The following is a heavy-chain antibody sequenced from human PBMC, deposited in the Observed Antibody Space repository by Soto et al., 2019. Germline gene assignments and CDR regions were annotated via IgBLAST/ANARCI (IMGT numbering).Heavy chain of an antibody. J-gene: IGHJ6*03. CDR1: GLTFSSYA. V-gene: IGHV3-23*01. D-gene: IGHD6-13*01. CDR3: AKGERIAAAGTTFYYYYMDV. Sequence: GGSLRLSCAASGLTFSSYAMSWVRQAPGKGLEWVSAISGSGGSTYYADSVKGRFTISRDNSKNTLYLQMNSLRAEDTAVYYCAKGERIAAAGTTFYYYYMDVWGKGTTVTVSS. CDR2: ISGSGGST.